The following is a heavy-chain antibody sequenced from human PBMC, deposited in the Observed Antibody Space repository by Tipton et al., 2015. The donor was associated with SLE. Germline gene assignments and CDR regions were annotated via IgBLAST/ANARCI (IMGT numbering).Heavy chain of an antibody. Sequence: TLSLTCTVSGDSITTSFFQWGWIRQPPGKGLEWIGSISYRGDTLYNPSLKSRVTISVDPSKSQFSLKIISVTAADTAVYYCARDQQLVQGWFDPWGQGTLVTVSS. V-gene: IGHV4-39*07. J-gene: IGHJ5*02. CDR2: ISYRGDT. CDR1: GDSITTSFFQ. CDR3: ARDQQLVQGWFDP. D-gene: IGHD6-13*01.